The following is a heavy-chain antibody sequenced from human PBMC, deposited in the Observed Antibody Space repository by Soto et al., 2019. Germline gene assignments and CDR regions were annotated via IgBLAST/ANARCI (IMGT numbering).Heavy chain of an antibody. CDR2: ISPYNGNT. Sequence: QVQLVQSGAEVKKPGASVKVSCKASGYTFTSHGISWVRQAPGQGLEWMGWISPYNGNTDYAQKVQGRVTMTTDTSTSTGYMELRSLRSDDTAVYYCARDKLEMATIFDSWGQGALVTVSS. CDR3: ARDKLEMATIFDS. D-gene: IGHD5-12*01. CDR1: GYTFTSHG. V-gene: IGHV1-18*01. J-gene: IGHJ4*02.